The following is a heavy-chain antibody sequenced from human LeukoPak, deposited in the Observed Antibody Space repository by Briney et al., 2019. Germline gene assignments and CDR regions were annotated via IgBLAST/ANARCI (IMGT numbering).Heavy chain of an antibody. D-gene: IGHD3-10*01. Sequence: TGGSLRLSCAASGFTFSSYWMSRVRQAPGKGLEWVANIKQDGSEKYYVDSVKGRFTTSRDNAKNTLYLQMDSLRAEDTAVYYCARDQYGSTDYWGQGTLVTVSS. J-gene: IGHJ4*02. V-gene: IGHV3-7*01. CDR2: IKQDGSEK. CDR3: ARDQYGSTDY. CDR1: GFTFSSYW.